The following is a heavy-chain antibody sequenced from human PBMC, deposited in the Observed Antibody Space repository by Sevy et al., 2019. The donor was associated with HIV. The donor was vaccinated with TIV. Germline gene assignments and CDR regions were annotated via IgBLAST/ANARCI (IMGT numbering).Heavy chain of an antibody. D-gene: IGHD2-15*01. CDR1: GGSVSSGSYY. Sequence: SETLSLTCTVSGGSVSSGSYYWSWIRQPPGKGLEWIGYIYYSGSTNYNPSLKSRVTISVDTSKNQFSLKLSCVTAADTAVYYCAISPGYCSGGSCSFDYWGQGTLVTVSS. J-gene: IGHJ4*02. CDR3: AISPGYCSGGSCSFDY. CDR2: IYYSGST. V-gene: IGHV4-61*01.